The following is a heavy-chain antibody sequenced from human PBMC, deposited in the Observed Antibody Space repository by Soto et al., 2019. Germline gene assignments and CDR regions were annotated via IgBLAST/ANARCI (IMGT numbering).Heavy chain of an antibody. V-gene: IGHV3-21*01. J-gene: IGHJ4*02. D-gene: IGHD3-10*01. CDR1: GFTFSSYS. CDR2: ISSSSSYI. Sequence: EVQLVESGGGLVKPGGSLRLSCAASGFTFSSYSMNWVRQAPGKGLEWVSSISSSSSYIYYADSVKGRFTISRDNAKNSLYLQMNSLRAEDTAVYYCGSFPQITMVRGAENYWGQGTLVTVSS. CDR3: GSFPQITMVRGAENY.